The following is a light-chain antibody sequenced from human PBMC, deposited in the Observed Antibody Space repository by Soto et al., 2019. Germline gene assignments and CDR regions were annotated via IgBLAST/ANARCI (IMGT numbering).Light chain of an antibody. CDR1: QSVDSK. J-gene: IGKJ3*01. Sequence: EIVMTQSPATLSFSPGERAIFSCRASQSVDSKLAWYQQKLGQAPRLLIYDASTRATGIPARFSGSGSGTEFTLTISSLQSVDVAINNCQQYYSWNAFGPGS. V-gene: IGKV3D-15*01. CDR2: DAS. CDR3: QQYYSWNA.